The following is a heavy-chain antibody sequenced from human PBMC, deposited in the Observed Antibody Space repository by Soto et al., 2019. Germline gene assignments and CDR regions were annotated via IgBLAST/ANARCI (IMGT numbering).Heavy chain of an antibody. CDR1: ELNFSIYP. D-gene: IGHD3-3*01. V-gene: IGHV3-30-3*01. CDR3: ARGRVMSGMDLTLNVINV. J-gene: IGHJ6*02. Sequence: LRLSYAAWELNFSIYPMHWVRQAQGKGLEWVSSISYDGNYKYYADSVKGRFTISRDNSKITLYLQMNSLRTEDRAVYYFARGRVMSGMDLTLNVINVCCQGMTIT. CDR2: ISYDGNYK.